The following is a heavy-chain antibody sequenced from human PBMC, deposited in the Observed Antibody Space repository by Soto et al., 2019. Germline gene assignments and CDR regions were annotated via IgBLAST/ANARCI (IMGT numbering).Heavy chain of an antibody. Sequence: SGTLSPTWRVTCASITGEPFCWGWISEPPGQVLDWIGSIYYRGSTYYNPSLKGRVTISADTSKNQFSLMLTSVTAADTAVCFCSRTVSDYDTNGSYFTVSASCGQRTLVT. CDR1: CASITGEPFC. J-gene: IGHJ5*02. D-gene: IGHD3-22*01. V-gene: IGHV4-39*01. CDR3: SRTVSDYDTNGSYFTVSAS. CDR2: IYYRGST.